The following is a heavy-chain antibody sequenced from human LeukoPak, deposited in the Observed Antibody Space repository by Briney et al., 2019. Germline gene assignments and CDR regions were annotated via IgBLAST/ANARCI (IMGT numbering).Heavy chain of an antibody. V-gene: IGHV4-34*01. J-gene: IGHJ5*02. D-gene: IGHD5-12*01. CDR1: GGSFSGYY. CDR3: ARGGNIVATIRGDGHRP. CDR2: INHSGST. Sequence: SETLSLTCAVYGGSFSGYYWSWIRQPPGKGLEWIGEINHSGSTNYNPSLKSRVTISVDTSKNQFSLKLSSVTAADTAVYYCARGGNIVATIRGDGHRPWGQGTLVTVSS.